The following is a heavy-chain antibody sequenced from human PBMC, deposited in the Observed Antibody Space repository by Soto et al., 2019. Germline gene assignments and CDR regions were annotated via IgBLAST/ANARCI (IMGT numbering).Heavy chain of an antibody. CDR3: AKDIKRIAVAVFDY. CDR2: ISWNSGSI. V-gene: IGHV3-9*01. CDR1: GLTFDDYA. D-gene: IGHD6-19*01. Sequence: EVQLVESGGGLVQPGRSLRLSCAASGLTFDDYAMHWVRQAPGKGLEWVSGISWNSGSIGYADSVKGRFTISRDNAKNSLYLQMNSLRAEDTALYYCAKDIKRIAVAVFDYWGQGTLVTVSS. J-gene: IGHJ4*02.